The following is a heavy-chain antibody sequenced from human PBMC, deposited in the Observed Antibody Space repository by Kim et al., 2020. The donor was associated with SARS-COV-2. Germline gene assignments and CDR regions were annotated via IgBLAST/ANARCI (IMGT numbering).Heavy chain of an antibody. D-gene: IGHD3-22*01. V-gene: IGHV3-7*01. CDR1: GFSISRYW. J-gene: IGHJ1*01. CDR3: ARHHDSSGYYPEYLQS. Sequence: GGSLRLSCAVSGFSISRYWMSWVRQAPGKGLEWVANIDQDGSERYYVDSVKDRFTISRDNGKNSLFLQMKSLRAEDTAVYYCARHHDSSGYYPEYLQSWGQGTVVTVSA. CDR2: IDQDGSER.